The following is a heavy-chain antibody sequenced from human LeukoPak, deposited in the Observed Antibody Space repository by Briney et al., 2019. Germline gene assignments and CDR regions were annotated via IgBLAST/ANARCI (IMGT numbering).Heavy chain of an antibody. CDR1: GGSISSYY. D-gene: IGHD1-26*01. J-gene: IGHJ5*01. Sequence: SETLSLTCTVSGGSISSYYWSWIRQPPGKGLEWIGYIYHSGTTNYNPSLKSRVTMSVDTSKNQFSLKLSSVTAADTAVYYYARGIVKPRTASYNWFDPWGQGTLVTVSS. CDR3: ARGIVKPRTASYNWFDP. CDR2: IYHSGTT. V-gene: IGHV4-59*01.